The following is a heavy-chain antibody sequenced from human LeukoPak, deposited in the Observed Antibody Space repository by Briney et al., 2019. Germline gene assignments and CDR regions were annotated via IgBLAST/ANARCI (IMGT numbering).Heavy chain of an antibody. J-gene: IGHJ4*02. CDR3: AKAGILEWLLPFDY. V-gene: IGHV3-43*02. CDR2: ISGDGGST. CDR1: GFTFDDYA. Sequence: GGPLRLSCAASGFTFDDYAMHWVRQAPGKGLEWVSLISGDGGSTYYADSVKGRFTISRDNSKNSLYLQMNSLRTEDTALYYCAKAGILEWLLPFDYWGQGTLVTVSS. D-gene: IGHD3-3*01.